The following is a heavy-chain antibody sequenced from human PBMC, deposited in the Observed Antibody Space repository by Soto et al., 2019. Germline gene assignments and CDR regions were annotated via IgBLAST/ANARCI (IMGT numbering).Heavy chain of an antibody. CDR2: IRVDNGNT. V-gene: IGHV1-18*01. CDR3: ARDPPPGGDY. Sequence: QVQLVQSGAEVKKPGASVKVSCQASGYSFVNYDINWVRQAPGQGLEWMGWIRVDNGNTYYAQKFQGRVTMTTDTSTNTAYMELRGLRSDDTAVYYCARDPPPGGDYWGQGTLVTVSS. CDR1: GYSFVNYD. D-gene: IGHD3-16*01. J-gene: IGHJ4*02.